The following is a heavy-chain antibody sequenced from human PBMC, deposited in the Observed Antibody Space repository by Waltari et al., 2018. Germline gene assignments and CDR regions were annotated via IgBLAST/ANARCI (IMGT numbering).Heavy chain of an antibody. CDR3: ARSYDFWSGYPLHY. D-gene: IGHD3-3*01. V-gene: IGHV4-59*01. CDR2: IAYSGST. CDR1: GDSITNYY. J-gene: IGHJ4*02. Sequence: QVQLQESGPGLVKHSETLSLICSVSGDSITNYYWSWVRQPPGKGLEWIGYIAYSGSTRYNPSLKSRATISVDTSKKQFSLRLGSVTAADTAIYYCARSYDFWSGYPLHYWGQGTLVTVSA.